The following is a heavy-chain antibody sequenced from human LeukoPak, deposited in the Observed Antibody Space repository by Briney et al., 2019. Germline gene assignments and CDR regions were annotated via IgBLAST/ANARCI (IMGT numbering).Heavy chain of an antibody. CDR1: GFIFDDSL. V-gene: IGHV3-43*01. D-gene: IGHD3-16*01. CDR3: ARDIRGNYFDS. Sequence: PGVSLRLSCVASGFIFDDSLMHWVRQAPGKGLEWISLISRDGSTPYYADSVKGRFTISRDNSKNSLFLQMNSLTPEDTAVYYCARDIRGNYFDSWGQGTLVTVSS. CDR2: ISRDGSTP. J-gene: IGHJ4*02.